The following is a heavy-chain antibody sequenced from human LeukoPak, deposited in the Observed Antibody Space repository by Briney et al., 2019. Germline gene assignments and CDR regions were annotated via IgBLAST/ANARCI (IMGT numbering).Heavy chain of an antibody. D-gene: IGHD3-3*01. V-gene: IGHV4-30-4*08. J-gene: IGHJ4*02. CDR3: ARELGENYDFWSGYYTLDY. CDR1: GGSISSGDYY. Sequence: PSETLSLTCTVSGGSISSGDYYWSWIRQPPGKGLEWIGYIYYSGSTYYNPSLKSRVTISVDTSKNQFSLKLSSVTAADTAVYYCARELGENYDFWSGYYTLDYWGQGTLVTVSS. CDR2: IYYSGST.